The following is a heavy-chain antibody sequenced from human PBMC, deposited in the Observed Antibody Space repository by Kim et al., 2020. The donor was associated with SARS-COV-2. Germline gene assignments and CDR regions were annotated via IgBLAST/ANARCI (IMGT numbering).Heavy chain of an antibody. CDR3: ARKSGGSSSWARWFDP. CDR2: IYPGDSDT. CDR1: GYSFTSYW. D-gene: IGHD6-13*01. Sequence: GESLKISCKGSGYSFTSYWIGWVRQMPGKGLEWMGIIYPGDSDTRYSPSFQGQVTISADKSISTAYLQWSSLKASDTAMYYCARKSGGSSSWARWFDPWGQGTLVTVSS. J-gene: IGHJ5*02. V-gene: IGHV5-51*01.